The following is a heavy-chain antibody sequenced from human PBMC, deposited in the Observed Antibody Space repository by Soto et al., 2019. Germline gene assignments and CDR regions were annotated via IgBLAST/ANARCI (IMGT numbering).Heavy chain of an antibody. D-gene: IGHD4-17*01. J-gene: IGHJ4*02. V-gene: IGHV4-31*03. Sequence: PSETLSLTCTVSGGSISSGGYYWSWIRQHPGKGLEWIGYIYYSGSTYYNPSLKSRVTISVDTSKNQFSLKLSSVTAADTAVYYCARVGGHDYGEYVISWGQGTLVTVPS. CDR3: ARVGGHDYGEYVIS. CDR2: IYYSGST. CDR1: GGSISSGGYY.